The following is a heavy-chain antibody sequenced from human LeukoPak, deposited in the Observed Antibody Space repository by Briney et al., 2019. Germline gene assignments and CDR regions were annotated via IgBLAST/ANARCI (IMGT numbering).Heavy chain of an antibody. CDR3: AKGLTYYYDSSGYHYFDY. D-gene: IGHD3-22*01. CDR1: GFTFSSYA. CDR2: ISGGGGST. J-gene: IGHJ4*02. V-gene: IGHV3-23*01. Sequence: GGSLRLSCAASGFTFSSYAMSWVRQATGKGLEWVSAISGGGGSTYYADSVKGRFTISRDNSKNTLYLQMNSLRAEDTAVYYCAKGLTYYYDSSGYHYFDYWGQGTLVTVSS.